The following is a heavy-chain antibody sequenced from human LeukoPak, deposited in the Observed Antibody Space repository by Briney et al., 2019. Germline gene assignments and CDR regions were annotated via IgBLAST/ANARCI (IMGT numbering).Heavy chain of an antibody. CDR2: IKQDGREK. Sequence: GGSLRLSCAASGFTFSNYWMNWVRRAPGKGLEWVANIKQDGREKYYVDSVKGRFAISRDNAKNSLYLQMNSLRVEDTAVYYCARGMDWSRLSDYWGQGTLVTVSS. V-gene: IGHV3-7*01. CDR3: ARGMDWSRLSDY. CDR1: GFTFSNYW. D-gene: IGHD3/OR15-3a*01. J-gene: IGHJ4*02.